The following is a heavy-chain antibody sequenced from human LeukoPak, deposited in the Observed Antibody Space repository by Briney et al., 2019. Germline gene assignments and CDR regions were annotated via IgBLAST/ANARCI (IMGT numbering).Heavy chain of an antibody. J-gene: IGHJ4*02. CDR1: AFTFSNAW. Sequence: GGSLRLSCAASAFTFSNAWMSWVRQAPGKGLEWVGRIKSKTDGGTTDYAAPVKGRFTISRDDSKNTLYLQMNSLKTEDTAVYYCTTATEDIVLMVYAIWETDYWGQGALVTVSS. CDR2: IKSKTDGGTT. CDR3: TTATEDIVLMVYAIWETDY. V-gene: IGHV3-15*01. D-gene: IGHD2-8*01.